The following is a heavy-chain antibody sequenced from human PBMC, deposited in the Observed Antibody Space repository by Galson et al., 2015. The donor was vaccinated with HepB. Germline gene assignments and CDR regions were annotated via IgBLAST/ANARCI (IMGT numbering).Heavy chain of an antibody. D-gene: IGHD4-17*01. CDR2: ISSNGGST. CDR3: VKDSHGDYAPVGGNKQKGLVWFDP. J-gene: IGHJ5*02. Sequence: SLRLSCAASGFTFSSYAMHWARQAPGKGLEYVSAISSNGGSTYYADSVKGRFTISRDNSKNTLYLQMSSLRAEDTAVYYCVKDSHGDYAPVGGNKQKGLVWFDPWGQGTLVTVSS. V-gene: IGHV3-64D*09. CDR1: GFTFSSYA.